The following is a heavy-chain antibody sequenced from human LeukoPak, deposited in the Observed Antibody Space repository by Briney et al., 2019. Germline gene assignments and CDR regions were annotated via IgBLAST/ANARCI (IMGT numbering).Heavy chain of an antibody. Sequence: SETLSLTCFVSGYPINIDYSWGWIRQSPGKGLEWIGVISPKGITYYNPFLRGRVSISPDTSKNQFSLRLSSMTATDTAMYYCARVPGVYFDFSIGFGSGWFDPWGQGILVTVSS. CDR1: GYPINIDYS. J-gene: IGHJ5*02. CDR2: ISPKGIT. CDR3: ARVPGVYFDFSIGFGSGWFDP. D-gene: IGHD3-3*01. V-gene: IGHV4-38-2*02.